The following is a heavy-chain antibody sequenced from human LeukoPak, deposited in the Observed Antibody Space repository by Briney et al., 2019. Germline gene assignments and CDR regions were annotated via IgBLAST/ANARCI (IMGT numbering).Heavy chain of an antibody. J-gene: IGHJ3*02. CDR2: ISWNSGSI. Sequence: GGSLRLSCAASGFTFDDYAMHWVRQAPGKGLEWVSGISWNSGSIGYADSVKGRFTISRDNAKNSLYLQMNSLRAEDTALYYCAKEIGGAARAFDIWGQGTMVTVSS. V-gene: IGHV3-9*01. CDR1: GFTFDDYA. D-gene: IGHD2-15*01. CDR3: AKEIGGAARAFDI.